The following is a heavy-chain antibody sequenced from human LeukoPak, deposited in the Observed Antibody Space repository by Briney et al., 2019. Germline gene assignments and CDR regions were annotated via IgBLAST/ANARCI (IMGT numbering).Heavy chain of an antibody. CDR1: GGTFSSYA. Sequence: RASVKVSCKASGGTFSSYAISWVRQAPGQGLGWMGWINTNTGNPTYAQGFTGRFVFSLDTSVSTAYLQISSLKAEDTAVYYCASKIAWWALDIWGQGTMVTVSS. CDR3: ASKIAWWALDI. D-gene: IGHD2-8*02. V-gene: IGHV7-4-1*02. CDR2: INTNTGNP. J-gene: IGHJ3*02.